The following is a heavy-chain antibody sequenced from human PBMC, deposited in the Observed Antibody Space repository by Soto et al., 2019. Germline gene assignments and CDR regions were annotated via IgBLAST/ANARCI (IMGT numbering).Heavy chain of an antibody. D-gene: IGHD5-18*01. CDR2: IYSGGST. V-gene: IGHV3-66*04. Sequence: EVQLVESGGGLVQPGGSLRLSCAASGVTVSSNYMSWVRQAPEKGLEWVSVIYSGGSTYYADSVKGRFTISRDNSKNTLYLQMNSLRAEDTAVYYCARHGYNYGGGYFDYWGQGTLVTVSS. CDR1: GVTVSSNY. J-gene: IGHJ4*02. CDR3: ARHGYNYGGGYFDY.